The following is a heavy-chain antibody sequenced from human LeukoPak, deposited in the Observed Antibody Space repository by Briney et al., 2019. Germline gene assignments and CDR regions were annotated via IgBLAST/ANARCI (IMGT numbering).Heavy chain of an antibody. Sequence: SETLSLTCGVSGGSFSFYYWSWIRQPPGKGLEWIGEISQSGSTNYNPSLKSRVNISLDTSENQFSLKLSSVTAADTAVYYCARGLSGSGWYLDYWGQGTLVTVSS. CDR3: ARGLSGSGWYLDY. CDR1: GGSFSFYY. D-gene: IGHD6-19*01. V-gene: IGHV4-34*01. J-gene: IGHJ4*02. CDR2: ISQSGST.